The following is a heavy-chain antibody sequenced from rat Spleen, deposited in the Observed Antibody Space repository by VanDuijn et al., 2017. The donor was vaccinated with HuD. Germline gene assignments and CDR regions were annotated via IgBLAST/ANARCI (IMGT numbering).Heavy chain of an antibody. J-gene: IGHJ2*01. CDR2: ISSGGDNT. CDR1: GFTFSNYD. CDR3: TTKAD. V-gene: IGHV5-25*01. Sequence: EVQLVESGGGLVQPGRSMKVSCTASGFTFSNYDMAWVRQAPKRGLEWVTSISSGGDNTYYPDSVKGRFRISRDNAKSILYLQMDSLRSEDTATYYCTTKADWGQGVMVTVSS.